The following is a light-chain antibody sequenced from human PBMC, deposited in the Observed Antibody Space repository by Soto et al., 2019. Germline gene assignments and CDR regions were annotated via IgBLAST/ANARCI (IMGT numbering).Light chain of an antibody. Sequence: QSALTQPRSVSGSPGQSVTISCTGTSSDVGRFEYVSWYQQHPGEAPKVVVYDITKRPSGVPDRFSGSKSGNTASLTISGLQAEDEADYYCISYIPSTTTHWVFGGGTKLTVL. CDR3: ISYIPSTTTHWV. CDR2: DIT. J-gene: IGLJ3*02. CDR1: SSDVGRFEY. V-gene: IGLV2-11*01.